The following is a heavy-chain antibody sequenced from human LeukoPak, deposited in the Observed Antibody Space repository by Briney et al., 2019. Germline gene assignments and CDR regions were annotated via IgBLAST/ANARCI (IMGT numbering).Heavy chain of an antibody. V-gene: IGHV3-23*01. CDR1: GFNFSHYA. J-gene: IGHJ5*02. CDR3: ARRAMPATRAVQNYFDP. CDR2: ISGSGRST. D-gene: IGHD2-15*01. Sequence: GGSLRLSCDVSGFNFSHYAMSWVRQPPGKGLEAVSAISGSGRSTYYIESVKGRFTISRDNSKNILYLQMNSLRTDDTALYYCARRAMPATRAVQNYFDPWGQGTLVTVSS.